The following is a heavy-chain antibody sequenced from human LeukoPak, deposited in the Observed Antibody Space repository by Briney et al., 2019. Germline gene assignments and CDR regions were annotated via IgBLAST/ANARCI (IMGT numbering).Heavy chain of an antibody. CDR3: ASSGYYRTRNYYYYYYMDV. Sequence: SVKVSCKASGGTISSYAISWVRQAPGQGLEWMGGIIPIFGKANYAQKFQGRVTITTDESTSTAYMELRSLRSEDTAVYYCASSGYYRTRNYYYYYYMDVWGKGTTVTVSS. CDR1: GGTISSYA. J-gene: IGHJ6*03. V-gene: IGHV1-69*05. D-gene: IGHD3-22*01. CDR2: IIPIFGKA.